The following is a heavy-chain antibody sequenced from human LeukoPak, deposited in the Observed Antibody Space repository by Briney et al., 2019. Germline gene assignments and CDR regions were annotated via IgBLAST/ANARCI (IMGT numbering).Heavy chain of an antibody. V-gene: IGHV3-21*01. J-gene: IGHJ4*02. CDR1: GFTFSSYS. D-gene: IGHD3-3*01. CDR3: ARDRPTGASRLFVVQ. Sequence: PGGSLRLSCAASGFTFSSYSMTWVRQAPGKGLERVSSMSSGSSYIYYADSVRGRFTISRDNAKNSLYLLMNSLRAEDTAVYYCARDRPTGASRLFVVQWGQGTLVTVSS. CDR2: MSSGSSYI.